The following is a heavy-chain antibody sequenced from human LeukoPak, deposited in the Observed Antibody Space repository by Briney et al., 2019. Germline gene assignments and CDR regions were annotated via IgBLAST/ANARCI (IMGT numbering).Heavy chain of an antibody. V-gene: IGHV1-46*01. CDR3: ASSPWFGESDDY. CDR2: INPSGGST. J-gene: IGHJ4*02. CDR1: GYTFTSYY. Sequence: ASVKVSCKASGYTFTSYYMHWVRQAPGQGLEWMGIINPSGGSTNYAQKFQGRVTMTRDTSTSTVYMELSSLRSEDTAVYYCASSPWFGESDDYWGQGTLVTVSS. D-gene: IGHD3-10*01.